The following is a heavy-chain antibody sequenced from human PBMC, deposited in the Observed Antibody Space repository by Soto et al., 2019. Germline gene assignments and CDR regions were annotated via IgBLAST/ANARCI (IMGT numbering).Heavy chain of an antibody. CDR1: GYSFTHFE. CDR3: ARGLTRLDY. D-gene: IGHD7-27*01. CDR2: INTGNGDT. Sequence: QVQLVQSGPEVKQPGASVRISCQASGYSFTHFEMHWVRQAPGQRLEWMGWINTGNGDTKYSQNFQGRVTFTRDTSASTAYLGLDGLTSDDTSFYFCARGLTRLDYWGQGTLVTVSS. V-gene: IGHV1-3*04. J-gene: IGHJ4*02.